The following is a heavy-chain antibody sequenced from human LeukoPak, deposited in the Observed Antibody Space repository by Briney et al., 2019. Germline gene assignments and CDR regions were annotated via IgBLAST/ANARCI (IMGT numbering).Heavy chain of an antibody. CDR3: ARVRQVVPAAPGLFDP. CDR1: GGSISSVLHY. J-gene: IGHJ5*02. V-gene: IGHV4-30-2*01. D-gene: IGHD2-2*01. CDR2: IYQSGST. Sequence: SQTLSLTCTVSGGSISSVLHYWTWIRQPPGKGLEWIGYIYQSGSTYYNPSLTSRVTISVDRAKNQFSLKLRSVTAADTAVYYCARVRQVVPAAPGLFDPWGQGTLVTVSS.